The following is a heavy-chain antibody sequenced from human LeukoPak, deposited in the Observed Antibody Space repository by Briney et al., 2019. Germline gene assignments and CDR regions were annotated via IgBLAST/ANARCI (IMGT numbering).Heavy chain of an antibody. V-gene: IGHV4-59*01. CDR1: GGSISSYY. CDR2: IYYSGST. J-gene: IGHJ4*02. D-gene: IGHD3-22*01. CDR3: ARFYDSSGYSTDY. Sequence: PSETLSLTCTVSGGSISSYYWSWIRQPPGKGLEWIGYIYYSGSTNYNPSLKSRVTISVDTSKNQFSLKLSSVTAADTAVYYCARFYDSSGYSTDYWGQGTLVTVSS.